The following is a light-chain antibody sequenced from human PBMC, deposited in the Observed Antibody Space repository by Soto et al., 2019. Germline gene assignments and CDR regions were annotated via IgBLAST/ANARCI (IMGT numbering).Light chain of an antibody. CDR2: DAS. V-gene: IGKV3-11*01. CDR3: QQRMES. CDR1: QSVSSY. Sequence: MVLPQSPATLSFSPWASATLSCRASQSVSSYLAWYQQKPGQAPRLLIYDASSRATGFPGRFSGSGSGTDFTLTISSLEPEDFAVYYCQQRMESFGQGTRLEI. J-gene: IGKJ5*01.